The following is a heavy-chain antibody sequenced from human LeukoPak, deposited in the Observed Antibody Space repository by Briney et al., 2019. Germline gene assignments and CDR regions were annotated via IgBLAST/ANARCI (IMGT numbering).Heavy chain of an antibody. Sequence: GGSLRLSCAASGFAFSDSWMTWIRQAPGKGLEWVASIRQDGSEKHYVDSVKGRFTISRDNAKNSLYLQMNSLRAEDTAVYYCARDRRYDFWSGNNWFDPWGQGTQVTVSS. CDR3: ARDRRYDFWSGNNWFDP. V-gene: IGHV3-7*03. J-gene: IGHJ5*02. CDR1: GFAFSDSW. D-gene: IGHD3-3*01. CDR2: IRQDGSEK.